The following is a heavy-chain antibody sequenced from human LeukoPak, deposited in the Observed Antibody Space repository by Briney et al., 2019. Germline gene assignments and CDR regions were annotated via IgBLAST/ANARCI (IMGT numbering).Heavy chain of an antibody. V-gene: IGHV4-39*02. J-gene: IGHJ1*01. Sequence: SETLSLTCTVSGGSISSSSYYWGWIRQPPGKGLEWIGSIYYRGSTYYNPSLKSRVTISVDTSKNQFSLKLSSVTAADTAVYYCAREPSITIFGVVNQYFQHWGQGTLVTVSS. CDR2: IYYRGST. CDR1: GGSISSSSYY. D-gene: IGHD3-3*01. CDR3: AREPSITIFGVVNQYFQH.